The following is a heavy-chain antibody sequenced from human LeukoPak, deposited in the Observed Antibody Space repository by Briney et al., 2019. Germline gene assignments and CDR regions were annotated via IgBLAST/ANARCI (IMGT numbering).Heavy chain of an antibody. Sequence: GGSLRLSCAASGFAFSSYWMHWVRQVPGKGLVWLSRINGDGSYTKYADSVKGRFTISRDNAQNILFLQMNSLSAEDTAVYFCARDKSEYDSSGRGDYWGQGTLVTVSS. CDR2: INGDGSYT. CDR3: ARDKSEYDSSGRGDY. J-gene: IGHJ4*02. V-gene: IGHV3-74*03. D-gene: IGHD3-22*01. CDR1: GFAFSSYW.